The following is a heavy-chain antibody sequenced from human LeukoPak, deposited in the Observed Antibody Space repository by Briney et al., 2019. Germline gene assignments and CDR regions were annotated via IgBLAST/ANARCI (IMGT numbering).Heavy chain of an antibody. J-gene: IGHJ4*02. CDR3: ASLITMVWGVIKDY. Sequence: SETLSLTCAVYGGSFSGYYWSWIRQPPGKGLEWIGEINHSGSTNYNPSLKSRVTISVDTSKNQFSLKLSSVTAADTAVYYCASLITMVWGVIKDYWGQGTLVTVSS. V-gene: IGHV4-34*01. CDR1: GGSFSGYY. CDR2: INHSGST. D-gene: IGHD3-10*01.